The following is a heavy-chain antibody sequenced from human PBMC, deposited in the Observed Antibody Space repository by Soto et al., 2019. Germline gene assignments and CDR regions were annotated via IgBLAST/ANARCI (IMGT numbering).Heavy chain of an antibody. D-gene: IGHD5-18*01. J-gene: IGHJ4*02. V-gene: IGHV2-5*02. CDR3: AHRPRGYSYHFDY. CDR1: GFSLNTRGVG. CDR2: LYWDDDE. Sequence: QITLKESGPTLVKPTQTLTLTCTFSGFSLNTRGVGVAWIRQPPGKALEWLALLYWDDDEGYSPSLRSRLTTTXDXXNNQVVLTMTNMDPVDTATYYCAHRPRGYSYHFDYWGQGTLVTVSS.